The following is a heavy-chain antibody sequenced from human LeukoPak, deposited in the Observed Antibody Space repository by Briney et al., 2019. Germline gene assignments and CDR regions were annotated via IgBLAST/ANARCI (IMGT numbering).Heavy chain of an antibody. J-gene: IGHJ5*02. CDR3: ARGLGYCSGGSCYVERGGFDP. Sequence: PGGSLRLSCAASGFTFSSYSMNWVRQAPGKGLEWVSSISSSSSYIYYADSVNGRFTISRDNAKNSLYLQMNSLRAEDTAVYYCARGLGYCSGGSCYVERGGFDPWGQGTLVTVSS. V-gene: IGHV3-21*01. D-gene: IGHD2-15*01. CDR2: ISSSSSYI. CDR1: GFTFSSYS.